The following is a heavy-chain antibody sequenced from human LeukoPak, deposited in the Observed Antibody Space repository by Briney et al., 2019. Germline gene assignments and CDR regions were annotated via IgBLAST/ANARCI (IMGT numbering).Heavy chain of an antibody. CDR3: ARDSDPIRFLEWLPSHY. CDR1: GYTFTGYY. CDR2: INPNSGGT. V-gene: IGHV1-2*02. D-gene: IGHD3-3*01. Sequence: ASVKVSCKASGYTFTGYYMHWVRQASGQGPEWMGWINPNSGGTNYAQKFQGRVTMTRDTSISTAYMELSRLRSDDTAVYYCARDSDPIRFLEWLPSHYWGQGTLVTVSS. J-gene: IGHJ4*02.